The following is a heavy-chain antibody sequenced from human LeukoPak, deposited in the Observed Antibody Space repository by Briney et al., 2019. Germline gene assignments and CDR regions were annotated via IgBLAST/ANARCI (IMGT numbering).Heavy chain of an antibody. CDR3: ARRSSYYSDY. CDR1: GFSFTFYS. CDR2: INHSGST. D-gene: IGHD3-10*01. J-gene: IGHJ4*02. V-gene: IGHV4-34*01. Sequence: GSLRLSCAASGFSFTFYSMNWVRQAPGKGLEWIGEINHSGSTNYNPSLKSRVTISVDTSKNQFSLKLSSVTAADTAVYYCARRSSYYSDYWGQGTLVTVSS.